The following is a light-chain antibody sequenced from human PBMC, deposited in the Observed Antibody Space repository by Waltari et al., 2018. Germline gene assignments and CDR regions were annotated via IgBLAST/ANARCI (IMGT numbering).Light chain of an antibody. CDR1: QSVSSSY. V-gene: IGKV3-20*01. J-gene: IGKJ1*01. CDR3: QQYGSSPQT. CDR2: GAS. Sequence: EIVFTQSPGTPSLSPGERATLSCRASQSVSSSYLAGYQQKPGQAPRLLIYGASSRATGIPDRFSGSGSGTDFTLTISRLEPEDFAVYYCQQYGSSPQTFGQGTKVEIK.